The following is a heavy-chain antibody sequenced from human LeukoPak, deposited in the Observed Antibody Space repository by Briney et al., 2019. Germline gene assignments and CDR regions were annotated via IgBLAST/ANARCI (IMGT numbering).Heavy chain of an antibody. D-gene: IGHD6-13*01. Sequence: GASVKVSCKASGYTFTGYYMHWVRQAPGQGLEWMGWINPNSGGTNYAQKFQGRVTMTRDTSISTAHMELSRLRSDDTAVYYCARDRLMADSSSWYWLFDYWGQGTLVTVSS. J-gene: IGHJ4*02. V-gene: IGHV1-2*02. CDR1: GYTFTGYY. CDR3: ARDRLMADSSSWYWLFDY. CDR2: INPNSGGT.